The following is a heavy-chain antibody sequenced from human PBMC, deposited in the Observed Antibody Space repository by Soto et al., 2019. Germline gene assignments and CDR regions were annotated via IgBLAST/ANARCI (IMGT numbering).Heavy chain of an antibody. CDR3: ASAIITVEYGMDI. V-gene: IGHV3-48*03. CDR2: ITASGTVT. D-gene: IGHD3-10*01. Sequence: GGSLRLCCVASGFSFRGFEMNWVRQAPGKGLEWLSYITASGTVTHYADSVKGRFTISRDNAQNSLFLHMSSLRADDTAMYYFASAIITVEYGMDIWGKATAVTV. CDR1: GFSFRGFE. J-gene: IGHJ6*04.